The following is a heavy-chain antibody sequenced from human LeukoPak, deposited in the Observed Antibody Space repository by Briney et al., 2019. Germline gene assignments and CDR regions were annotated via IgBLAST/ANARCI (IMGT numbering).Heavy chain of an antibody. V-gene: IGHV4-39*07. CDR3: ARVGDNRAFDP. J-gene: IGHJ5*02. D-gene: IGHD1-14*01. CDR1: GGSISSSGFY. Sequence: SETLSLTCTVSGGSISSSGFYWGWIRQPPGKGLEWIASLYYSGSTYYNPSLKSRVTISEATSKNQFSLRLSSVTAADTAVYYCARVGDNRAFDPWGQGTLVTVSS. CDR2: LYYSGST.